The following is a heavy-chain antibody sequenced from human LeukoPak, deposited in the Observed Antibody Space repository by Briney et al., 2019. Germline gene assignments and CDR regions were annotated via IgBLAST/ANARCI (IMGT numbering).Heavy chain of an antibody. CDR3: TTERIVVVPAAMTWVQIRDY. CDR2: IKSKTDGGTI. Sequence: PGGSLRLSCAASGFTFSNAWMSWVRQAPGKGLEWIGRIKSKTDGGTIDYAAPVKGRFTISRDDSKNTLYLQMNSLKTEDTAVYYCTTERIVVVPAAMTWVQIRDYWGQGTLVTVSS. V-gene: IGHV3-15*01. J-gene: IGHJ4*02. CDR1: GFTFSNAW. D-gene: IGHD2-2*01.